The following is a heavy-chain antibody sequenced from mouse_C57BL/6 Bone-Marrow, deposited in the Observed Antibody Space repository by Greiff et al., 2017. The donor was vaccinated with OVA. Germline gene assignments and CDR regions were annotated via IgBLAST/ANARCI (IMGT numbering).Heavy chain of an antibody. D-gene: IGHD2-1*01. CDR1: GYTFTSYW. V-gene: IGHV1-52*01. CDR3: ARGYYGNPAWFAY. CDR2: IDPSDSET. Sequence: QVQLQQPGAELVRPGSSVKLSCKASGYTFTSYWMHWVKQRPIQGLEWIGNIDPSDSETHYNQKFKDKATLTVDKSSSTAYMQLSSLTSEDSAGYYGARGYYGNPAWFAYWGQGTLVTVSA. J-gene: IGHJ3*01.